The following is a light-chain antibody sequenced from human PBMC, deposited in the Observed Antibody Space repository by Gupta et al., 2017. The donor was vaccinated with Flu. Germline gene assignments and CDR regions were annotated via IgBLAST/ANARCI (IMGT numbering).Light chain of an antibody. Sequence: DVQMTQTPPSLSASVGDKITITCRASQDILNWVAWFQQKPGKAPKLLIDRASDLESGVPPRFSGSGYGTEFTLTITSLQPADVGTYYCQQYFSFYLFGQGTKV. CDR2: RAS. J-gene: IGKJ1*01. V-gene: IGKV1-5*03. CDR1: QDILNW. CDR3: QQYFSFYL.